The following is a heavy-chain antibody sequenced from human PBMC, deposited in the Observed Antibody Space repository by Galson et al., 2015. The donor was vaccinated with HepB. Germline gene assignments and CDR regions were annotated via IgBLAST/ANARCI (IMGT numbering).Heavy chain of an antibody. CDR2: IDPSDSYT. V-gene: IGHV5-10-1*01. CDR3: ARGANEDTAMADIIDY. J-gene: IGHJ4*02. CDR1: GYSFTSYW. D-gene: IGHD5-18*01. Sequence: QSGAEVKKPGESLRISCKGSGYSFTSYWISWVRQMPGKGLEWMGRIDPSDSYTNYSPSFQGRVTISADKSISTAYLQWSSLKASDTAMYYCARGANEDTAMADIIDYWGQGTLVTVSS.